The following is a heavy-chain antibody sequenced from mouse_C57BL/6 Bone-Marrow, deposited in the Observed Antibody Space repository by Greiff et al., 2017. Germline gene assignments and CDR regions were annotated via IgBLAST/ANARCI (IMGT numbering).Heavy chain of an antibody. J-gene: IGHJ2*01. CDR3: ASHERYYDYEGYFDY. CDR2: FYPGSGSI. Sequence: QVQLKESGAELVKPGASVKLSCKASGYIFTEYTIHWVKQRSGQGLEWIGWFYPGSGSIKYNERFKDKATLTADKSSNTVYMELSRLTSEYSSVYFCASHERYYDYEGYFDYWGQGTTLTVSS. D-gene: IGHD2-4*01. V-gene: IGHV1-62-2*01. CDR1: GYIFTEYT.